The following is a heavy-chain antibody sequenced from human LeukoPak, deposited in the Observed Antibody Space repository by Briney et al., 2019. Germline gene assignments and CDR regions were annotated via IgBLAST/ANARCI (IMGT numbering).Heavy chain of an antibody. CDR2: ISSSSSYI. J-gene: IGHJ4*02. CDR3: ARDLGSYGSLPHY. CDR1: GFTFSSYS. D-gene: IGHD5-18*01. V-gene: IGHV3-21*01. Sequence: GGSLRLSCAASGFTFSSYSMNWVRQAPGKGLEWASSISSSSSYIYYADSVKGRFTISRDNAKNSLYLQMNSLRAEDTAVYYCARDLGSYGSLPHYWGQGTLVTVSS.